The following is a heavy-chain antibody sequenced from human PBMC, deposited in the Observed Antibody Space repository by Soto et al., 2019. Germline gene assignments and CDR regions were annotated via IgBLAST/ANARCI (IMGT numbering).Heavy chain of an antibody. Sequence: QVQLVQSGAEVKKPGSSAKVSCKASGGTFNSFAISWVRQAPGQGLEWMGGIIPFFGTANYAQKFQGRVTITADESTRTAYMELSSLRSEDTAMYYCASRYYYDTGGYYYDEGVYWGQGTLVTVSS. D-gene: IGHD3-22*01. CDR2: IIPFFGTA. J-gene: IGHJ4*02. V-gene: IGHV1-69*12. CDR3: ASRYYYDTGGYYYDEGVY. CDR1: GGTFNSFA.